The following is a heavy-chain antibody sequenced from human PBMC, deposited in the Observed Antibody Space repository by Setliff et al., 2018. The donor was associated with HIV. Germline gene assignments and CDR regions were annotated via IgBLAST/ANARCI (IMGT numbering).Heavy chain of an antibody. CDR1: GDSLNSDAFS. CDR2: MKEGGRT. D-gene: IGHD6-25*01. J-gene: IGHJ4*02. CDR3: TRGDVQVERLTSVY. Sequence: PSETLSLTCAMSGDSLNSDAFSWSWIRLPPGEGLEWIGYMKEGGRTYYNPSLRSRVTITSDKSKSQFSLKLNSVTAADTAMYYCTRGDVQVERLTSVYWGQGTLVTVSS. V-gene: IGHV4-30-2*01.